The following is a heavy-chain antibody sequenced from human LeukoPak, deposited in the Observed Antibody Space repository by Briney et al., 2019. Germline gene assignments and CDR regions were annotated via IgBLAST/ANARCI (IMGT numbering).Heavy chain of an antibody. J-gene: IGHJ4*02. D-gene: IGHD3-22*01. CDR2: ISGSGSTI. V-gene: IGHV3-11*01. CDR1: GFTFSDYY. Sequence: GGSLRLSCAASGFTFSDYYMSWIRQAPGKGLEWVSYISGSGSTIYYADSVKGRFIISGDNAKNSLYLQMNSLRAEDTAVYYCARGDRYCYDSSGYYYWGQGTLVTVSS. CDR3: ARGDRYCYDSSGYYY.